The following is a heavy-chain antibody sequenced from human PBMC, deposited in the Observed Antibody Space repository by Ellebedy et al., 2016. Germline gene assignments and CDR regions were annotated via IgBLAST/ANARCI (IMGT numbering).Heavy chain of an antibody. D-gene: IGHD5-12*01. CDR3: ARDQGDIVATIGITYYYYGMDV. Sequence: GGSLRLXXAASGFTFSSYGMSWVRQAPGKGLEWVSAISGSGGSTYYADSVKGRFTISRDNAKNSLYLQMNSLRAEDTAVYYCARDQGDIVATIGITYYYYGMDVWGQGTTVTVSS. CDR1: GFTFSSYG. V-gene: IGHV3-23*01. J-gene: IGHJ6*02. CDR2: ISGSGGST.